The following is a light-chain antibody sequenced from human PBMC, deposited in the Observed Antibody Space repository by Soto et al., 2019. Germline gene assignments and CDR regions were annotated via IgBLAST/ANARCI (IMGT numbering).Light chain of an antibody. CDR1: QSVSSY. V-gene: IGKV3-11*01. CDR2: DAS. J-gene: IGKJ1*01. CDR3: QHYNSYSEA. Sequence: EIVLTESPATLSLSPGERATLSCRASQSVSSYLAWYQQKPGQAPRLLIYDASNRATGIPARFSGSGSGTDFTLTISSLQPDDFATYYWQHYNSYSEAFGQGTKVDIK.